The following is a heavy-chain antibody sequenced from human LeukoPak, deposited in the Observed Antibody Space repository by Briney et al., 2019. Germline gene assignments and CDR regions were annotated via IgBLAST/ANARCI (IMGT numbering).Heavy chain of an antibody. D-gene: IGHD5-18*01. CDR2: ISGDGDST. V-gene: IGHV3-43*02. CDR1: GFTFDDYA. J-gene: IGHJ4*02. Sequence: GGSLRLSCAASGFTFDDYAMHWVRQAPGKGLEWVSFISGDGDSTYYADSVKGRFTISRDSSKNSLYLQMNSLRTEDTALYYCAKGRPPMVTADYWGQGTLVTVSS. CDR3: AKGRPPMVTADY.